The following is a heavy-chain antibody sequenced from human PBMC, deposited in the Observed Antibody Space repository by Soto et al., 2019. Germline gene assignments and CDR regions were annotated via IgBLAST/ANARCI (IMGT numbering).Heavy chain of an antibody. CDR1: GYTFTSYD. Sequence: ASVKVSCKASGYTFTSYDINWVRQATGQGLEWMGWMNPNSGNTGYAQKFQGRVTMTRNTSISTAYMELSSLRSEDTAVYYCARLWKDVGTNWFDPWGQGTLVTVSS. D-gene: IGHD1-1*01. CDR2: MNPNSGNT. V-gene: IGHV1-8*01. CDR3: ARLWKDVGTNWFDP. J-gene: IGHJ5*02.